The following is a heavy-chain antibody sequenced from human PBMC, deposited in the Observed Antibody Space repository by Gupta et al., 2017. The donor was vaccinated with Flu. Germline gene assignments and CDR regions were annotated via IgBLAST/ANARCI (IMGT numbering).Heavy chain of an antibody. D-gene: IGHD4-17*01. CDR1: SSDY. CDR2: IYYRGST. Sequence: SSDYWTWIRQTPGKGLEWIGYIYYRGSTNYNPSLKSRVTISVDMSKNQFSLMLTSVTAADTAVYYCARDSGDYDAVEIWGQGTKVTVSS. CDR3: ARDSGDYDAVEI. V-gene: IGHV4-59*01. J-gene: IGHJ3*02.